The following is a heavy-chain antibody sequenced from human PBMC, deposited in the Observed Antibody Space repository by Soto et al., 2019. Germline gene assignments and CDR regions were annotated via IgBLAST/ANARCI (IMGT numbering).Heavy chain of an antibody. CDR1: GDSVSSNSAA. CDR2: TYYRSEWYT. V-gene: IGHV6-1*01. CDR3: ARGLGGITDY. Sequence: PSQTLSLTCAISGDSVSSNSAAWNWIRQSPSRGREWLGRTYYRSEWYTDYAPSVRSRTTTNADTPKTKFSLQLNSVTPEDTAVYYCARGLGGITDYWGQGTRVTVSS. D-gene: IGHD1-1*01. J-gene: IGHJ4*02.